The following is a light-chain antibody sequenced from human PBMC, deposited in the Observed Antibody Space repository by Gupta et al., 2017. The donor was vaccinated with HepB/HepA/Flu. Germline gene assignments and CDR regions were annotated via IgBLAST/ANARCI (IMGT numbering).Light chain of an antibody. V-gene: IGKV2-28*01. CDR1: QSLLHSNGYKY. Sequence: DIVMTQSPLSLPVTPGEPASIYYRCSQSLLHSNGYKYLDWYLQKPGQAPQLLIYLGSNRASGVIDRCSGSGEGTDFKLKISRGEAEDVGVYYCMQALQNPRVITFGQGTRLDSK. CDR3: MQALQNPRVIT. CDR2: LGS. J-gene: IGKJ5*01.